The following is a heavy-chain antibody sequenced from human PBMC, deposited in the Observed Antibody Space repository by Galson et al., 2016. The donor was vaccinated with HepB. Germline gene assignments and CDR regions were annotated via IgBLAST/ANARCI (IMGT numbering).Heavy chain of an antibody. Sequence: QSGAEVKKPGESLKISCKASGYTFTKYGINWVRQAPGQGLEWMGWISVYIGQTIYAQTFQDRVTMTTDTSTYTAHMELRSLRSDDTAVYYCARNGATGGNIIGSDPWGQGTLVTVSS. V-gene: IGHV1-18*01. D-gene: IGHD5-24*01. J-gene: IGHJ5*02. CDR3: ARNGATGGNIIGSDP. CDR1: GYTFTKYG. CDR2: ISVYIGQT.